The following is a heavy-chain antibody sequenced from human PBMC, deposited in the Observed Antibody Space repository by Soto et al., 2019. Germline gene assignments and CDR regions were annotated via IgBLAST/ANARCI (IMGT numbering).Heavy chain of an antibody. CDR3: AREPPFTGWFDP. CDR2: ISYSGNT. CDR1: GGSISPYY. Sequence: SETLSLTCTVSGGSISPYYWTWIRQFPGRGLEWIGYISYSGNTNYNPSLRSRVTLSVDMSKNQFSLKLMSVTAADTAVYYCAREPPFTGWFDPWGQGAPITSPQ. J-gene: IGHJ5*02. V-gene: IGHV4-59*01.